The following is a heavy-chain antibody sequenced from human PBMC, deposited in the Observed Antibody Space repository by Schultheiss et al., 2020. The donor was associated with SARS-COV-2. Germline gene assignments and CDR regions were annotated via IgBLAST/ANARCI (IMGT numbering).Heavy chain of an antibody. CDR1: GFTFSSYW. Sequence: GGSLRLSCAASGFTFSSYWMHWVRQAPGKGLEWVSGISWNSGSIGYADSVKGRFTISRDNAKNSLYLQMNSLRAEDTAVYYCARVKGRYYTIFGPDYYYMDVWGKGTTVTVSS. J-gene: IGHJ6*03. V-gene: IGHV3-74*01. CDR3: ARVKGRYYTIFGPDYYYMDV. D-gene: IGHD3-3*01. CDR2: ISWNSGSI.